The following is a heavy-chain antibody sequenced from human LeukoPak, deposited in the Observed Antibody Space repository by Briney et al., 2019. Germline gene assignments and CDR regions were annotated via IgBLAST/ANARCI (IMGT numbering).Heavy chain of an antibody. CDR1: GGTFSSYV. CDR2: IIPAFGPT. J-gene: IGHJ3*02. V-gene: IGHV1-69*13. D-gene: IGHD3-10*01. CDR3: AREGEPDMTLVRWEAFDI. Sequence: ASVTVSCKPSGGTFSSYVIRWVGQAPGQGLEWMGGIIPAFGPTNYAQRFQGRLTLTADVSASTAYMALSSLTSDDTAVYYCAREGEPDMTLVRWEAFDIWGQGTMVIVSS.